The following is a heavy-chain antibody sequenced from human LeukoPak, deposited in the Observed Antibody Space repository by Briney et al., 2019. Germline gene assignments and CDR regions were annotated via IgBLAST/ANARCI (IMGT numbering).Heavy chain of an antibody. CDR2: MYHSGST. D-gene: IGHD1-7*01. V-gene: IGHV4-38-2*02. CDR3: ARVEAEGTIGG. CDR1: GYSISSDYY. Sequence: PSETLSLTCTVSGYSISSDYYWGWIRQPPGKGLEWIGTMYHSGSTYYNPSLKSRVTISVDTSKNQFSLKLNSVTAADTAVYYCARVEAEGTIGGWGQGTLVTVSS. J-gene: IGHJ4*02.